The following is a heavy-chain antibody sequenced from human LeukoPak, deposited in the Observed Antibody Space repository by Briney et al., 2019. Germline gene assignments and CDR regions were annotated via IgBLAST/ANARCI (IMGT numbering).Heavy chain of an antibody. Sequence: GASVKVSCKASGYTFTSYGISWVRQAPGQGLEWMGWISAYNGNTNYAQKLQGRVTMTTDTSTSTAYMELRSLRSDDTAVYYCARKYLSGTNSGGFDYWGQGTLVTVSS. V-gene: IGHV1-18*01. J-gene: IGHJ4*02. CDR2: ISAYNGNT. CDR3: ARKYLSGTNSGGFDY. D-gene: IGHD1-26*01. CDR1: GYTFTSYG.